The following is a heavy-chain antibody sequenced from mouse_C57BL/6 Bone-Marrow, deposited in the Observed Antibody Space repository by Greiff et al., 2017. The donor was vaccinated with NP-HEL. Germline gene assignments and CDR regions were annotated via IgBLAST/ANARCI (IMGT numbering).Heavy chain of an antibody. V-gene: IGHV5-15*01. CDR2: ISNLAYSI. D-gene: IGHD1-1*01. J-gene: IGHJ3*01. CDR3: ARLGYYGSRRFAY. Sequence: EVMLVESGGGLVQPGGSLKLSCAASGFTFSDYGMAWVRQAPRKGPEWVAFISNLAYSIYYADTVTGRFTTSRENAKNTLYLEMSSLRSEDTAMYYCARLGYYGSRRFAYWGQGTLVTVSA. CDR1: GFTFSDYG.